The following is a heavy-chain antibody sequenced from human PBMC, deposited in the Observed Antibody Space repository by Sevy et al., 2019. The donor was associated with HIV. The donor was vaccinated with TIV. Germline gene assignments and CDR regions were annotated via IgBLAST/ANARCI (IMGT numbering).Heavy chain of an antibody. J-gene: IGHJ5*02. CDR2: IKTDGSDT. CDR1: GFTFSSYW. CDR3: ARRPTDQGGSYWFDP. Sequence: GGSLRLSCAASGFTFSSYWMHWVRQAPGKGLVWVSRIKTDGSDTSYADSVKGRFTISRDNTKNTLYLQMNSLRAEDTAVYYGARRPTDQGGSYWFDPWGQGTLVTVSS. D-gene: IGHD1-26*01. V-gene: IGHV3-74*01.